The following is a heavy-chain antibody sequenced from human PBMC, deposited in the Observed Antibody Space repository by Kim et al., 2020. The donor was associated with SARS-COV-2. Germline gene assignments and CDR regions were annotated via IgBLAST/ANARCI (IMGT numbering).Heavy chain of an antibody. J-gene: IGHJ5*02. Sequence: SETLSLTCTVSGGSISSYYWSWIRQPPGKGLEWIGYIYYSGSTNYNPSLKSRVTISVDTSKNQFSLKLSSVTAADTAVYYCARHSVGDSSGYYHQDEWFDPWGQGTLVTVSS. CDR2: IYYSGST. V-gene: IGHV4-59*08. D-gene: IGHD3-22*01. CDR3: ARHSVGDSSGYYHQDEWFDP. CDR1: GGSISSYY.